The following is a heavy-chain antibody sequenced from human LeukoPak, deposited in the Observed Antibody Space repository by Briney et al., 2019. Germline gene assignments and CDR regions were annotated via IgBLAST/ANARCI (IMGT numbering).Heavy chain of an antibody. V-gene: IGHV6-1*01. D-gene: IGHD2-15*01. CDR3: AREAYGQYCSGGSCYSSWFDP. J-gene: IGHJ5*02. CDR1: GDSVSSNSAA. CDR2: THYRSKWYN. Sequence: SQTLTLTCAISGDSVSSNSAAWNWIRQSPSRGLEWLGRTHYRSKWYNDYAVSVKSRITINPDTSKNQFSLQLNSVTPEDTAVYYCAREAYGQYCSGGSCYSSWFDPWGQGTLVTVSS.